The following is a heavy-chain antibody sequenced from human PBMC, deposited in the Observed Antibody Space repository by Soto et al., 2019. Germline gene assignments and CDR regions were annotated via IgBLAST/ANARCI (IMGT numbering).Heavy chain of an antibody. CDR2: INPNSGDT. J-gene: IGHJ6*02. CDR1: GYTFTGYY. V-gene: IGHV1-2*02. D-gene: IGHD1-26*01. Sequence: ASVKVSCKASGYTFTGYYVHWVRQAPGQGLEWMGWINPNSGDTYLAERFQGRVTMNRDTSIGTAYMELRGLTSDDTAEYYCAKGGAIVAAGTRVYLYNAMDVWGQGTTVTVSS. CDR3: AKGGAIVAAGTRVYLYNAMDV.